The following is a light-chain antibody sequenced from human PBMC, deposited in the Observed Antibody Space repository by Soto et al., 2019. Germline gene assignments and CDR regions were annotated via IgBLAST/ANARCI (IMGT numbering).Light chain of an antibody. V-gene: IGKV3-15*01. J-gene: IGKJ1*01. Sequence: EIVMTQSPATLSVSPGERATLSCRASQSVSNNLAWYQQKAGQAPRLLIYGATTRATGIPARFSGSGSGTEFTLTISSLQSEDCAVYYCQHYNNWPPWTFGQGTKVEIK. CDR2: GAT. CDR3: QHYNNWPPWT. CDR1: QSVSNN.